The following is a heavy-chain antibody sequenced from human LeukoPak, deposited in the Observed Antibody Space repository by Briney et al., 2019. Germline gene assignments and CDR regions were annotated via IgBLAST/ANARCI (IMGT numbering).Heavy chain of an antibody. CDR3: ARRFGYYYGMDV. J-gene: IGHJ6*02. D-gene: IGHD3-10*01. Sequence: SETLSLTCTVSGGSISSYYWSWIRQPPGKGLEWIGYIYYSGSTNYNPSLKSRVTISVDTSKNQFSLKLSSVTAADTAVYYCARRFGYYYGMDVGGQGTTVTVSS. CDR1: GGSISSYY. CDR2: IYYSGST. V-gene: IGHV4-59*08.